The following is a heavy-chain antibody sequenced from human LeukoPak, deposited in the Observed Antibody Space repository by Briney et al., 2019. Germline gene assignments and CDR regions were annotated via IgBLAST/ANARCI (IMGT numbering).Heavy chain of an antibody. D-gene: IGHD2-15*01. Sequence: ASVKVSCKVSGYTLTELSMHWVRQAPGKGLEWMGGFDPEDGETIYAQKFQGRVTMTEDTSTDTAYMELSSLRSKDTAVYYCATDPPGYCSGGSCLYSWGQGTLVTVSS. CDR1: GYTLTELS. CDR3: ATDPPGYCSGGSCLYS. J-gene: IGHJ4*02. V-gene: IGHV1-24*01. CDR2: FDPEDGET.